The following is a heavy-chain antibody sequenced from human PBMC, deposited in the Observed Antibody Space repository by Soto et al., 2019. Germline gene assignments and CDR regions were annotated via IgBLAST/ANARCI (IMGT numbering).Heavy chain of an antibody. V-gene: IGHV6-1*01. D-gene: IGHD3-10*01. CDR1: RENVCSNNGA. Sequence: QTPPLTRAHSRENVCSNNGAWNRVRPSPSKSLEWLGWTYYMSKWYNDYAVSVKSRITINPDTSKNQFSLQLNSVTPEDTAVYYCARGGEEILWFGELLADYYYYGMDVWGQGTTVTVSS. CDR2: TYYMSKWYN. J-gene: IGHJ6*02. CDR3: ARGGEEILWFGELLADYYYYGMDV.